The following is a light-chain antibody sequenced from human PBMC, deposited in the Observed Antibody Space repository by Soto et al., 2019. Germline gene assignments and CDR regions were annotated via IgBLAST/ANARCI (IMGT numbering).Light chain of an antibody. Sequence: DIQLTQSPSFLSTSVGDRVTITCRASQGITSYLAWYQQQPGKAPKLLIYAASTLQSGVPSRFSGSGSGTEFILTISSLQPEDFATYYCKQLNSYPLTFGGGTKVEIK. V-gene: IGKV1-9*01. CDR2: AAS. J-gene: IGKJ4*01. CDR1: QGITSY. CDR3: KQLNSYPLT.